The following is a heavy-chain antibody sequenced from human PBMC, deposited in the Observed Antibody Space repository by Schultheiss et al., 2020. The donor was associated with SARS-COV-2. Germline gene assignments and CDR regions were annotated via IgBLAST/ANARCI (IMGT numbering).Heavy chain of an antibody. V-gene: IGHV4-59*01. D-gene: IGHD4-17*01. CDR1: GGSIGGYY. Sequence: ESLKISCTVSGGSIGGYYWSWIRQPPGKGLEWIGYVYSSGGTYYSPSLKSRLTTSVDTSKNQLSLKLSSVTAADTAFYYCARATSYGDYVDYWGQGTLVTVSS. CDR2: VYSSGGT. J-gene: IGHJ4*02. CDR3: ARATSYGDYVDY.